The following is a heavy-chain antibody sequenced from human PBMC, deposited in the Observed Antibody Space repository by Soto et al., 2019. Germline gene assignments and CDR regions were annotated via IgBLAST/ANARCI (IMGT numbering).Heavy chain of an antibody. J-gene: IGHJ4*02. Sequence: PGGSLRLCCAASGFTFSGYAMPWVRQAPGKGLEWVAVISYDGSNKYYADSVKGRFTISRDNSKNTLYLQMNSLRAEDTAVYYCAREFVTAAETGPSYYFDYWGQGTLVTVSS. CDR2: ISYDGSNK. V-gene: IGHV3-30-3*01. CDR3: AREFVTAAETGPSYYFDY. CDR1: GFTFSGYA. D-gene: IGHD6-13*01.